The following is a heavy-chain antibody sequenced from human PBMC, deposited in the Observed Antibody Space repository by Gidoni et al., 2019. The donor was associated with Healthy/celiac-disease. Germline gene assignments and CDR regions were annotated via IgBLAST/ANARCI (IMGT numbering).Heavy chain of an antibody. V-gene: IGHV4-39*01. Sequence: QLQLQESGPGLVKPSETLSLTCTVSGGSISSSSYYWGWIRQPPGKGLEWIGSIYYSGSTYYNPSLKSRVTISVDTSKNQFSLKLSSVTAADTAVYYCAGTVPFDGDYVIDYWGQGTLVTVSS. J-gene: IGHJ4*02. CDR2: IYYSGST. CDR1: GGSISSSSYY. CDR3: AGTVPFDGDYVIDY. D-gene: IGHD4-17*01.